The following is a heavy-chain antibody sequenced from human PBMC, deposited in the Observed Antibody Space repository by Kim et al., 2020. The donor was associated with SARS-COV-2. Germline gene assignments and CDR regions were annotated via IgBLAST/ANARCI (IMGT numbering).Heavy chain of an antibody. CDR1: GGSISSSSYY. CDR3: ARHSLRFLEWANWFYP. J-gene: IGHJ5*02. V-gene: IGHV4-39*01. CDR2: IYYNGST. Sequence: SETLSLTCTVSGGSISSSSYYWGWIRQPPGKGLEWIGRIYYNGSTYYNPSLKSRVTISVDTSKNQFSLKLSSVTAADTAVYYCARHSLRFLEWANWFYPWGQGTLVTVSS. D-gene: IGHD3-3*01.